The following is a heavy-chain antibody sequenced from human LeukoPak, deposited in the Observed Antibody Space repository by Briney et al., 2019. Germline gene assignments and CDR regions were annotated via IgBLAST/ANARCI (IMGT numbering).Heavy chain of an antibody. CDR3: ARAAYCSGGSCYLPGDYYYYGMDV. V-gene: IGHV4-59*12. CDR2: IYYSGST. D-gene: IGHD2-15*01. CDR1: GGSISSYY. J-gene: IGHJ6*02. Sequence: SETLSLTCTVSGGSISSYYWSWIRQPPGKGLEWIGYIYYSGSTNYNPSLKSRVTISVDKSKNQFSLKLSSVTAADTAVYYCARAAYCSGGSCYLPGDYYYYGMDVWGQGTTVTVSS.